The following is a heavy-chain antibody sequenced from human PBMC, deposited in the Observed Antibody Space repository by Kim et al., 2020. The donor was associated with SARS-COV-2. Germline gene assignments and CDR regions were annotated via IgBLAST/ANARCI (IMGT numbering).Heavy chain of an antibody. CDR1: GYTFTTYL. CDR3: ARELYGSAPDY. D-gene: IGHD3-10*01. V-gene: IGHV1-46*01. Sequence: ASVKVSCKASGYTFTTYLVHWVRQAPVQGLEWMGVINPSDDTIKYAQKFQGRVSMTTDTSTTTVSMELSSLRSEDTAVYFCARELYGSAPDYWGQGTLVTVSS. CDR2: INPSDDTI. J-gene: IGHJ4*02.